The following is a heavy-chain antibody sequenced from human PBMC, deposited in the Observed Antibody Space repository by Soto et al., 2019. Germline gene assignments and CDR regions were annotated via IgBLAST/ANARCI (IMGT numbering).Heavy chain of an antibody. J-gene: IGHJ3*02. CDR3: ARGHEFGGNTAACDI. V-gene: IGHV1-69*15. CDR1: GGTFSTSS. D-gene: IGHD2-15*01. CDR2: ILPIFGTA. Sequence: QVQLVQSGAEVKKPGSSVKVSCKASGGTFSTSSMNWVRQAPEQGPEWMGNILPIFGTADYAHKFQGRVTITANESTKTVYMELRSLLSADTAVYYCARGHEFGGNTAACDIWGPGTVFNVSS.